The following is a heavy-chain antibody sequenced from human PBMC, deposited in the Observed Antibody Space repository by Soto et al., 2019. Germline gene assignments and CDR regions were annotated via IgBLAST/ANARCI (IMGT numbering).Heavy chain of an antibody. CDR3: ASHPERWLQRIDY. CDR1: GYTFTSYD. Sequence: GASVKVSCKASGYTFTSYDINWVRLATGQGLEWMGWMNPNSGNTAYAQKFQGRVTMTRNTSISTAYMELSSLRSEDTAVYYCASHPERWLQRIDYWGQGTLVTVSS. D-gene: IGHD5-12*01. V-gene: IGHV1-8*01. J-gene: IGHJ4*02. CDR2: MNPNSGNT.